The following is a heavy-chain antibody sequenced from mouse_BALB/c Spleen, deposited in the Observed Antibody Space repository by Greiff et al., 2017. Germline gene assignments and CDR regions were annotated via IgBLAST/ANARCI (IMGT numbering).Heavy chain of an antibody. Sequence: QVQLQQSGSVLVRPGASVKLSCKASGYTFTSSWMHWAKQRPGQGLEWIGEIHPNSGNTNYNEKFKGKATLTVDTSSSTAYVDLSSLTSEDSAVYYCARGGRGDYAMDYWGQGTSVTVSS. V-gene: IGHV1S130*01. CDR2: IHPNSGNT. J-gene: IGHJ4*01. CDR3: ARGGRGDYAMDY. CDR1: GYTFTSSW.